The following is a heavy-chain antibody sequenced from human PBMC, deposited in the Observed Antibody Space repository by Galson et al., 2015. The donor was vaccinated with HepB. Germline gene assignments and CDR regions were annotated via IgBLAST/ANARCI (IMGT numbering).Heavy chain of an antibody. J-gene: IGHJ4*02. CDR3: TRDEYCSGGSCYSGIDY. Sequence: SLRLSCAASGFTFSNAWMNWVRQAPGKGLEWVGRIKSKAYGGTTEYAASVKGRFTISRDDSKSIAYLQMNSLKTEDTAVYYCTRDEYCSGGSCYSGIDYWGQGTLVTVSS. CDR1: GFTFSNAW. V-gene: IGHV3-15*07. D-gene: IGHD2-15*01. CDR2: IKSKAYGGTT.